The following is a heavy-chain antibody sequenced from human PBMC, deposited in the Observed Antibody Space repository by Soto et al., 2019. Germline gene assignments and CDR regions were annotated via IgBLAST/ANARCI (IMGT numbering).Heavy chain of an antibody. CDR3: AKWQSYNLDSLAPSGFHA. CDR2: ITGGGTT. Sequence: GGSLRLSCAASVFTFSNWAMTWVRHSPGKGLEWVSAITGGGTTYYADSVTGRFTISRDNSKSTLYLQMNSLRADDTAAYYCAKWQSYNLDSLAPSGFHAWGQGTQVIVSS. V-gene: IGHV3-23*01. CDR1: VFTFSNWA. J-gene: IGHJ5*02. D-gene: IGHD3-22*01.